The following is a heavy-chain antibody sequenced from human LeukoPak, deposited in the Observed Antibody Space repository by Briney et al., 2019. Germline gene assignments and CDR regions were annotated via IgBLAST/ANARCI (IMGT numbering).Heavy chain of an antibody. CDR2: ISSSSSYI. V-gene: IGHV3-21*01. CDR1: GFTFSSYS. D-gene: IGHD3-22*01. Sequence: GGSLRLSCAASGFTFSSYSMNWVRQTPGKGLEWVSSISSSSSYIYYADSVKGRFTISRDNAKNTLYLQMNSLRAEDTAVYYCARLLGYYDSSGYFDYWGQGTLVTVSS. J-gene: IGHJ4*02. CDR3: ARLLGYYDSSGYFDY.